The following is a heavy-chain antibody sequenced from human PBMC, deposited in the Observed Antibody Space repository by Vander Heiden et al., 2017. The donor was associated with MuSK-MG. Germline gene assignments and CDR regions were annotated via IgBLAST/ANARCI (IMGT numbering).Heavy chain of an antibody. Sequence: QVQLQQWGAGLLKPSETLSLTCAVYGGSFSGYYWSWIRQPPGKGLEWIGEINHSGSTNYNPSLKSRVTISVDTSKNQFSLKLSSVTAADTAVYYCARGPEVRGVRLQYFDYWGQGTLVTVSS. CDR2: INHSGST. D-gene: IGHD3-10*01. CDR1: GGSFSGYY. CDR3: ARGPEVRGVRLQYFDY. J-gene: IGHJ4*02. V-gene: IGHV4-34*01.